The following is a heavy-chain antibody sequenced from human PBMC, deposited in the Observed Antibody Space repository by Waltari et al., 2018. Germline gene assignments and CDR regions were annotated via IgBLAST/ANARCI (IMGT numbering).Heavy chain of an antibody. CDR1: GYTFTGYY. Sequence: QVQLVQSGAEVKKPGASVKVSCKASGYTFTGYYMHWVRQAPGQGLEWMGWINPNSGGTNQAQKLQGRVTMTRDTSISTAYMELSRLRSDDTAVYYCAREWITGTPDAFDIWGQGTMVTVSS. D-gene: IGHD1-20*01. J-gene: IGHJ3*02. CDR3: AREWITGTPDAFDI. CDR2: INPNSGGT. V-gene: IGHV1-2*02.